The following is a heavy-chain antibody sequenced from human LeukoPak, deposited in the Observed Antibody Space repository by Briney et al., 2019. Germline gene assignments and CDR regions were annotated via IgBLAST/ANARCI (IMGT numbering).Heavy chain of an antibody. CDR2: IIPIFGTA. D-gene: IGHD3-16*01. V-gene: IGHV1-69*13. J-gene: IGHJ3*02. CDR3: ARGGSSGAFDI. Sequence: ASVTVSCKASGGTFSSYAISWVRQAPGQGLEWMGGIIPIFGTANYAQKFQGRVTVTADESTSTAYMELSSLRSEDTAVYYCARGGSSGAFDIWGQGTMVTVSS. CDR1: GGTFSSYA.